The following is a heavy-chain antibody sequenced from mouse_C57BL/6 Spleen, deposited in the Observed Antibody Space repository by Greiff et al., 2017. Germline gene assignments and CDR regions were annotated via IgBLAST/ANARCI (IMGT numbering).Heavy chain of an antibody. D-gene: IGHD1-1*01. CDR2: ISYDGSN. V-gene: IGHV3-6*01. CDR1: GYSITSGYY. CDR3: AREDYGSSTNWYCDV. Sequence: EVKLQESGPGLVKPSQSLSLTCSVTGYSITSGYYWNWIRQFPGNKLEWMGYISYDGSNNYNPSLKNRISITRDTSKNQFFLKLNSVTTEDTATYYCAREDYGSSTNWYCDVWGTGTTVTVSS. J-gene: IGHJ1*03.